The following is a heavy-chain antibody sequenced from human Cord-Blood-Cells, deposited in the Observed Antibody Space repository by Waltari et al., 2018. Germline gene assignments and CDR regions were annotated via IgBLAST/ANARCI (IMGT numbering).Heavy chain of an antibody. CDR2: INHSGSN. J-gene: IGHJ4*02. Sequence: QVQLQQWGAGLLKPSETLSLTCAVYGGSFSGYYWSWIRQPPGKGLEWIGEINHSGSNNDNPYLKSRVTLSVDTSKNQFALKTSSGTAADTAVYYCARRIRKEYSSSWYYFDYWGQGTLVTVSS. V-gene: IGHV4-34*01. CDR3: ARRIRKEYSSSWYYFDY. CDR1: GGSFSGYY. D-gene: IGHD6-13*01.